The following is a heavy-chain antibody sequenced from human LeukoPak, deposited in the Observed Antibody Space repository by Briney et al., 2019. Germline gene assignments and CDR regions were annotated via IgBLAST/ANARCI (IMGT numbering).Heavy chain of an antibody. D-gene: IGHD2-15*01. CDR2: IYSDGNT. Sequence: GGSLRLSCAASGFTVSSNYMSWVRQAPGKGLEWVSVIYSDGNTYYADSVNGRFIISRDNSKNTVYLQMDSLRAEDTGVYYCARTVVVAATADYFDYWGQGTLVTVSS. J-gene: IGHJ4*02. V-gene: IGHV3-53*01. CDR3: ARTVVVAATADYFDY. CDR1: GFTVSSNY.